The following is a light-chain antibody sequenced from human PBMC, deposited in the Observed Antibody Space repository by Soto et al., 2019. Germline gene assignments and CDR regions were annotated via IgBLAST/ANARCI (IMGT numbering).Light chain of an antibody. CDR1: QSVGSY. V-gene: IGKV3-11*01. CDR3: QQRSNWPPVYT. J-gene: IGKJ2*01. Sequence: EIVLTQSPATLSLSPGERATLSCRASQSVGSYLAWYQHKPGQAPRLLIYDASNRATGIPARFSGSGSGTDFTLTISSLEPEDFAVYYCQQRSNWPPVYTFGQGTKLEIK. CDR2: DAS.